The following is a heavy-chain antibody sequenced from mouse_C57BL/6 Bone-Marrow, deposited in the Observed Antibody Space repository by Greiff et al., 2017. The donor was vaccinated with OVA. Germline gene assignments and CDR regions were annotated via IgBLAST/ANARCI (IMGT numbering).Heavy chain of an antibody. V-gene: IGHV1-81*01. CDR2: IYPRSGNT. J-gene: IGHJ3*01. D-gene: IGHD1-1*01. CDR1: GYTFTSYG. Sequence: VQLQQPGAELVKPGASVKLSCKASGYTFTSYGISWVKQRTGQGLEWIGEIYPRSGNTYYNEKFKGKATLTADKSSSTAYMELRSLTSEDSAVYFCARSNDYGTYWGQGTLVTVSA. CDR3: ARSNDYGTY.